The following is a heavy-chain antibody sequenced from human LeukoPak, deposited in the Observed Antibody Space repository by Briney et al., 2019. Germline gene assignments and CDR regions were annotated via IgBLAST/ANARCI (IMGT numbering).Heavy chain of an antibody. CDR1: GFTFNTYW. V-gene: IGHV3-7*01. CDR2: IKQDGSEK. Sequence: GGSLRLSCAASGFTFNTYWMSWVRQAPGKGLEWVANIKQDGSEKYYVDSVKGRFTISRDNAKNSLYLQMNSLRAEDTAVYYCASRAHFWSGPGGRGQGTLVTVSS. CDR3: ASRAHFWSGPGG. D-gene: IGHD3-3*02. J-gene: IGHJ4*02.